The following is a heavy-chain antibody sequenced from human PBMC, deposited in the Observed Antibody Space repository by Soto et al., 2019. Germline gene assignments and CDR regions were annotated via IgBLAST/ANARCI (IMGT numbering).Heavy chain of an antibody. J-gene: IGHJ6*02. V-gene: IGHV3-74*01. CDR3: ATDGSYAQHV. D-gene: IGHD2-2*01. Sequence: GGSLRLSCAASGFTFSNTWMQWVRQSPGKGLVWVSHINGAGTTTTYADSVKGRFTISRDNAKNTVHLQMNSLRAEDTAVYYCATDGSYAQHVWGQGTTVTVSS. CDR1: GFTFSNTW. CDR2: INGAGTTT.